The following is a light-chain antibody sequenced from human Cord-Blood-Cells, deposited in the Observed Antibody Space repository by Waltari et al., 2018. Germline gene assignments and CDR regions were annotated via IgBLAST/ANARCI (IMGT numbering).Light chain of an antibody. Sequence: QSALTQPASVSGSPGQSITLPCTGTSRDVGSYNLVSWYQQHPGKAPQLMLYEGSKRPSGVSNRFSGSKSGNTASLTISGLQAEDAADYYCCSYAGSSTYVFGTGTKVTVL. CDR2: EGS. V-gene: IGLV2-23*01. J-gene: IGLJ1*01. CDR3: CSYAGSSTYV. CDR1: SRDVGSYNL.